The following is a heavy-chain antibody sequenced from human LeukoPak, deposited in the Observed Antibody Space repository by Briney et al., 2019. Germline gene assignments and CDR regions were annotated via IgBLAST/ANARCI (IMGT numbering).Heavy chain of an antibody. D-gene: IGHD2-21*01. CDR1: GFSFSSFS. Sequence: GGSLRLSCAASGFSFSSFSMNWVRQAPGKGLEWVALISYDGNNKFYADSVKGRFTISRDNSNNTLFLQMNSLRPEDTAVYYCAKRVASFYYMDVWGKGTTVTVSS. V-gene: IGHV3-30*18. CDR3: AKRVASFYYMDV. CDR2: ISYDGNNK. J-gene: IGHJ6*03.